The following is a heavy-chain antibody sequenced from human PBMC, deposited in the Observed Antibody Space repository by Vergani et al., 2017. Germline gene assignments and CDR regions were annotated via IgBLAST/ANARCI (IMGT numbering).Heavy chain of an antibody. CDR3: ARDIKCDY. V-gene: IGHV3-48*04. D-gene: IGHD3-10*01. Sequence: EVQLLESGGGLVQPGESLRLSCAASGFTFSSYAMSWVRQAPGKGLEWVSYISSSSSTIYYADSVKGRFTISRDNAKNSLYLQMNSLRAEDTAVYYCARDIKCDYWGQGTLVTVSS. CDR1: GFTFSSYA. J-gene: IGHJ4*02. CDR2: ISSSSSTI.